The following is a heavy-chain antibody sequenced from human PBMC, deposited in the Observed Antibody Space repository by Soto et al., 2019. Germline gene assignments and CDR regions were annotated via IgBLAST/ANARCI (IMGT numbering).Heavy chain of an antibody. V-gene: IGHV1-24*01. Sequence: ASVKVSCKVSGYTLTELSMHWVRQAPGKGLEWMGGFDPEDGETIYAQKFQGRVTMTEDTSTDTAYMELSSLRSEDTAVYYCATDSSYGYYFDYWRQGTLVTVSS. J-gene: IGHJ4*02. CDR3: ATDSSYGYYFDY. CDR1: GYTLTELS. D-gene: IGHD5-18*01. CDR2: FDPEDGET.